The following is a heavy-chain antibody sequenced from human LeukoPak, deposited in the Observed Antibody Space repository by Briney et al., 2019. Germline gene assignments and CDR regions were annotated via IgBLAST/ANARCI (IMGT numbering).Heavy chain of an antibody. CDR2: IIPILNVP. CDR3: ARDRPRARYFGY. J-gene: IGHJ4*02. CDR1: GGTFNDYS. V-gene: IGHV1-69*04. Sequence: ASVKVSCKASGGTFNDYSISWVRQAPGQGLEWMGRIIPILNVPNYAQKFEGRVTITADKSTNTAYMELSSLKSEDTAVYFCARDRPRARYFGYWGQGTLVTVSS. D-gene: IGHD2-15*01.